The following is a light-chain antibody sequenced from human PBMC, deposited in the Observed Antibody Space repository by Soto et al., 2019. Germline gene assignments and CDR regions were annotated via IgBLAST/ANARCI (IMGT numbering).Light chain of an antibody. CDR2: EAS. Sequence: DIQMSQSPSSLSASVGDRVTITCRASQSISHYLAWYQQKPGKAPNLLIYEASNLETGVPSRFSGSGSGTDFTFTISSLQPEDIATYYCQQYDNFPFTFGPGTKVDIK. J-gene: IGKJ3*01. CDR1: QSISHY. V-gene: IGKV1-33*01. CDR3: QQYDNFPFT.